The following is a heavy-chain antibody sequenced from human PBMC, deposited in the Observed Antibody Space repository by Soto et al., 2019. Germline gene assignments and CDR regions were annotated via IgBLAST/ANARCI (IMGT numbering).Heavy chain of an antibody. CDR3: ARVRGSGWRYYFDY. J-gene: IGHJ4*02. V-gene: IGHV3-53*04. CDR1: GFTVSSNY. D-gene: IGHD6-19*01. Sequence: EVQLVESGGGLVQPGGSLRLSCAASGFTVSSNYMSWVRQAPGKGLEWVSVIYSGGSTYYADSVKGRFTISRHNSKNTLYLQMNSLRAEDTAVYYCARVRGSGWRYYFDYWGQGTLVTVSS. CDR2: IYSGGST.